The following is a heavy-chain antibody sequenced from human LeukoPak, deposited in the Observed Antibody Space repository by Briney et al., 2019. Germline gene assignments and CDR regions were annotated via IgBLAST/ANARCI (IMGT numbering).Heavy chain of an antibody. D-gene: IGHD2-15*01. V-gene: IGHV3-33*01. CDR1: GFTFRSYG. CDR3: ARDRHGNYYYYGMDV. J-gene: IGHJ6*02. Sequence: GGSLRLSCAASGFTFRSYGMLWVRQAPGKGLEGVAVMWYDGSNKYYADSVKGRFTISRDNSKNTLYLQMNSLRAEDTAVYYCARDRHGNYYYYGMDVWGQGTTVTVFS. CDR2: MWYDGSNK.